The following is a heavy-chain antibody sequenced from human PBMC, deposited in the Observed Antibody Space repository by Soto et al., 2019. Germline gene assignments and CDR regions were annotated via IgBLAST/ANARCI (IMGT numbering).Heavy chain of an antibody. V-gene: IGHV3-33*01. CDR2: IRFDGSNK. D-gene: IGHD5-18*01. CDR3: ARDLGYNYGHPFDY. J-gene: IGHJ4*02. Sequence: QVQLVESGGGVVPPGRSLRLSCAASGFTFSGYTIHWVRQAPGKGLEWLALIRFDGSNKYYADSVKGRFTISRDNAKNTLYLQMNSLRAEDTAVYYCARDLGYNYGHPFDYWGQGTLVTVSS. CDR1: GFTFSGYT.